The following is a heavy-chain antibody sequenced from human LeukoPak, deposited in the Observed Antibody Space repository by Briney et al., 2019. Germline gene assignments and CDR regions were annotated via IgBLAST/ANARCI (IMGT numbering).Heavy chain of an antibody. V-gene: IGHV4-30-2*01. CDR2: IYHSGST. CDR1: GGSISSGGYY. Sequence: RTSETLSLTCTVSGGSISSGGYYWSWIRQPPGKGLEWIGYIYHSGSTYYNPSLKSRVTISVDRSKNQFSLKLSSVTAADTAVYYCARGGSIAAAGKGDGFDYWGQGTLVIVSS. CDR3: ARGGSIAAAGKGDGFDY. J-gene: IGHJ4*02. D-gene: IGHD6-13*01.